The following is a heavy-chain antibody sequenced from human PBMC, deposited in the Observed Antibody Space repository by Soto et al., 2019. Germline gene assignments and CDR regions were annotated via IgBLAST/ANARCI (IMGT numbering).Heavy chain of an antibody. CDR2: INPNSGDT. CDR3: AIDRGSGSYYHYYGMDV. Sequence: ASVKVSCKASGYTFTGYYMHWVRQAPGQGLEWMGWINPNSGDTNYAQKFQGWVTMTRDTSISTAYMELSRLRSDDTAVYYCAIDRGSGSYYHYYGMDVWGQGTTVTVSS. D-gene: IGHD1-26*01. V-gene: IGHV1-2*04. J-gene: IGHJ6*02. CDR1: GYTFTGYY.